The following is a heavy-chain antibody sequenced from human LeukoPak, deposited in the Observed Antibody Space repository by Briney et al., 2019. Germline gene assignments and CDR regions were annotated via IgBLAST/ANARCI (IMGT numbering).Heavy chain of an antibody. J-gene: IGHJ4*02. D-gene: IGHD3-22*01. CDR3: ARDPQDYYDSSGYWDDY. V-gene: IGHV1-18*01. Sequence: ASVKVSCKASGYTFTSYGISWVRQAPGQGLEWMGWISAYNGNTNYAQKLQGRVTMTTDTSTSTAYMELRSLRSDDTAVYYCARDPQDYYDSSGYWDDYWGQGTLVAVSS. CDR2: ISAYNGNT. CDR1: GYTFTSYG.